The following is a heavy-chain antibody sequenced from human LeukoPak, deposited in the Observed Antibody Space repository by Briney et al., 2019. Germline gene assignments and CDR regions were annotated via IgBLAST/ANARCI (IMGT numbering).Heavy chain of an antibody. CDR3: AWKQQLASNWFDP. V-gene: IGHV4-38-2*02. CDR2: IYHSGST. D-gene: IGHD6-13*01. Sequence: PSETLSLTCTVSGYSISSGYYWGWIRQPPGKGLEWIGSIYHSGSTYYNPSLKSRVTISVDTSKNQFSLKLSSVTAADTAVYYCAWKQQLASNWFDPWGQGTLVIVSS. CDR1: GYSISSGYY. J-gene: IGHJ5*02.